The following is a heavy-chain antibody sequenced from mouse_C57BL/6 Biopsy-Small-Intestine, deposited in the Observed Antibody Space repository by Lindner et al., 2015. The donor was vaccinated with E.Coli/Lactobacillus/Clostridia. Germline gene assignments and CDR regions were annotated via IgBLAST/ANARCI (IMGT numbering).Heavy chain of an antibody. CDR3: TRTRTSLFAY. Sequence: VQLQESGAELVRPGASVTLSCKASGYTFTDYEVHWVKQTPVHGLEWIGAIDPETGGTAYTQKFKDKAILTADKSSSTAYMELRSLTSEDSAVYYCTRTRTSLFAYWGQGTLVTVSA. CDR2: IDPETGGT. CDR1: GYTFTDYE. V-gene: IGHV1-15*01. J-gene: IGHJ3*01.